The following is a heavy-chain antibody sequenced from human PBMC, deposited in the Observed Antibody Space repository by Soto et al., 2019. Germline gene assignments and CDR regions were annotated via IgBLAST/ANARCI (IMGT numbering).Heavy chain of an antibody. D-gene: IGHD3-10*01. V-gene: IGHV4-31*03. CDR1: GGSISSGGYS. J-gene: IGHJ4*02. CDR3: ARGSTTDYYGSGSYSFADY. CDR2: IYHSGST. Sequence: QVQLQESGPGLVKPSQTLSLTCTVSGGSISSGGYSWSWIRQHPGQGLEWIGYIYHSGSTYYNPSLKSRVTIAVDTSKNQCSRKLSSGTAADTAVYYGARGSTTDYYGSGSYSFADYWGQGTLVTVSS.